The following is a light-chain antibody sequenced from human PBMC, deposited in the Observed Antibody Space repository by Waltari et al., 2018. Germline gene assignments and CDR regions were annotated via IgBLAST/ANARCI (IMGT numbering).Light chain of an antibody. Sequence: EIEMTQSPATLSVSPGERATIPGRASQSVGSKLAWYQQKPGQAPRLLIYDAYTRATGIPARFSGSGSGTEFTLTISSLQSDDFAVYHCLQYSHWPPWTFGQGTKVEIK. CDR1: QSVGSK. CDR3: LQYSHWPPWT. J-gene: IGKJ1*01. V-gene: IGKV3-15*01. CDR2: DAY.